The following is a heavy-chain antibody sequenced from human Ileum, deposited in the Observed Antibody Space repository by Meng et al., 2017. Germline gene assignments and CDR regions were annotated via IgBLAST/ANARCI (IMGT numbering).Heavy chain of an antibody. CDR2: IYYSGTT. Sequence: QVQLQESGPGLVEPSGTLSLTCTVSGGSISSGGHYWRWIRQHPGKGLEWIGYIYYSGTTYYNPSLKSRVTISVDTSKNQFSLKLSSVTAADTAVYYCAREPPAAAGTGADYWGQGTLVTVSS. D-gene: IGHD6-13*01. CDR3: AREPPAAAGTGADY. J-gene: IGHJ4*02. V-gene: IGHV4-31*03. CDR1: GGSISSGGHY.